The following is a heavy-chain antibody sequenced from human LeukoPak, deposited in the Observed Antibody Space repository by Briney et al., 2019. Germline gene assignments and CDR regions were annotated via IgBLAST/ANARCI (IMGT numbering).Heavy chain of an antibody. Sequence: ASVKVSCKASGYTFTGYYMHWVRQAPGQGLEWMGWINPNSGGTNYAQKFQGRVTMTRDTSISTAYMELSRLRSDDTAVYYCARGPQGARRVVPAAPDYWGQGTLVTVSS. V-gene: IGHV1-2*02. CDR2: INPNSGGT. J-gene: IGHJ4*02. CDR1: GYTFTGYY. CDR3: ARGPQGARRVVPAAPDY. D-gene: IGHD2-2*01.